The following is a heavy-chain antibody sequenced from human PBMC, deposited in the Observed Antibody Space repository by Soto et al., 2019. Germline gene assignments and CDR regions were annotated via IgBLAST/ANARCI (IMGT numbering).Heavy chain of an antibody. CDR3: AKVSSSWYAGFFDL. J-gene: IGHJ4*02. V-gene: IGHV3-23*01. CDR1: GFTFSSHA. Sequence: GGSLRLSCTASGFTFSSHAMTWVRQAPGKGLYWFSGLSDSGVSRYYADSVKGRFTISRDNSMNTLYLQMKTLRAEDTAVYYCAKVSSSWYAGFFDLWGQGTLVTVSS. CDR2: LSDSGVSR. D-gene: IGHD6-13*01.